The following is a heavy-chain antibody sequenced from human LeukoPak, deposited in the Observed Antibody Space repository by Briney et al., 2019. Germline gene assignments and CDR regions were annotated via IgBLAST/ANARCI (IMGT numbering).Heavy chain of an antibody. D-gene: IGHD6-6*01. V-gene: IGHV3-11*01. J-gene: IGHJ6*03. Sequence: PGWSLRLSCAASGFTFSDYYMSWIRQAPGKGLEWVSYISSSGSTIYYADSVKGRFTISRDNAKNSLYLQMNSLRAEDTAVYYCARDIKYSSSSSRYYYYYMDVWGKGTTVTVSS. CDR2: ISSSGSTI. CDR1: GFTFSDYY. CDR3: ARDIKYSSSSSRYYYYYMDV.